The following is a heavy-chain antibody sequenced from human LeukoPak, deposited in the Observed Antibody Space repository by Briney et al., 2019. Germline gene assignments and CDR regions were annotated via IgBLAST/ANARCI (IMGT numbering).Heavy chain of an antibody. J-gene: IGHJ5*02. V-gene: IGHV4-61*02. CDR3: ARDPADYDFWSGYDRFDP. Sequence: KSSETLSLTCTVSGGSISSGSYYWSWIRQPAGKGLEWIGRIYTSGSTNYNPSLKSRVTISVDTSKNQFSLKLSSVTAADTAVYYCARDPADYDFWSGYDRFDPWGQGTLVTVSS. CDR1: GGSISSGSYY. D-gene: IGHD3-3*01. CDR2: IYTSGST.